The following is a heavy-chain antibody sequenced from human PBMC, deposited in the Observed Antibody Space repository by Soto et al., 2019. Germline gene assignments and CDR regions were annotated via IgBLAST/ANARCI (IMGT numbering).Heavy chain of an antibody. D-gene: IGHD5-12*01. J-gene: IGHJ4*02. V-gene: IGHV3-53*01. Sequence: EVQVVQSGGGLIQPGGALKLSCAVSGFTVSWNYMNWVRQAPGKGLEWVSFVYNDGTAYYADSVKGRFTISSDNSKNTLFLQMNSLRAEYTTIYYCARDVAAGSYYFDHWDQVSVVTVSS. CDR1: GFTVSWNY. CDR3: ARDVAAGSYYFDH. CDR2: VYNDGTA.